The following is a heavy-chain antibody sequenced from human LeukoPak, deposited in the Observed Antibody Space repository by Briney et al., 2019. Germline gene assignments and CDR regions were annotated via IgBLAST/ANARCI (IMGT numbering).Heavy chain of an antibody. J-gene: IGHJ6*02. V-gene: IGHV3-30-3*01. D-gene: IGHD6-19*01. CDR3: ARDLSGSSGSDGMDV. Sequence: GGSLRLSCAASGFTFSSYAVHWVRQAPGKGLEWVAVISYDGSNKYYADSVKGRFTISRDNSKNTLYLQMNSLRAEDTAVYYCARDLSGSSGSDGMDVWGQGTTVTVSS. CDR1: GFTFSSYA. CDR2: ISYDGSNK.